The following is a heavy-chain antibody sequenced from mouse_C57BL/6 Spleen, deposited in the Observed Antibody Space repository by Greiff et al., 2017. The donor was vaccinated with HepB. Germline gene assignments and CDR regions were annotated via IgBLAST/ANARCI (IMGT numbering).Heavy chain of an antibody. J-gene: IGHJ2*01. Sequence: VQLQQPGAELVRPGSSVKLSCKASGYTFTSYWMHWVKQRPIQGLEWIGNIDPSDSETHYNQKFKDKATLTVDKSSSTAYMQLSSLTSVDSAVYYCARNYDGSLYYFDYWGQGTTLTVSS. CDR2: IDPSDSET. CDR3: ARNYDGSLYYFDY. V-gene: IGHV1-52*01. CDR1: GYTFTSYW. D-gene: IGHD2-3*01.